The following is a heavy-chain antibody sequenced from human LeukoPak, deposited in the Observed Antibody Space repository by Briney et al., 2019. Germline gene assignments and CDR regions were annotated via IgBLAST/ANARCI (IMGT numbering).Heavy chain of an antibody. D-gene: IGHD3-22*01. CDR3: AKKRFQTYYYDSSGDGLFGY. J-gene: IGHJ4*02. Sequence: GGSLRLSCIVSGFTLSSYEMSWIRQAPGKGLEWVASIEYSGGSAYYADSVKGRFTISRDNSKNTLYLQMNSLRAEDTAVYYCAKKRFQTYYYDSSGDGLFGYWGQGTLVTVSS. CDR1: GFTLSSYE. CDR2: IEYSGGSA. V-gene: IGHV3-23*01.